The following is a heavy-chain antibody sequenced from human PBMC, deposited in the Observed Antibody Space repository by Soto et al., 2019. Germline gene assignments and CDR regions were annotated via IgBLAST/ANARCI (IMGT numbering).Heavy chain of an antibody. V-gene: IGHV1-69*13. CDR3: ARARIVVVPAATHYYYGMDV. Sequence: SVQVSCKSSGGPFSSYAISWVRQAPVQVLEWMGGIIPIFGTANYAQKFQGRVTITADESTSTAYMELSSLRSEDTAVYYCARARIVVVPAATHYYYGMDVWGQGNTVTGSS. CDR1: GGPFSSYA. CDR2: IIPIFGTA. D-gene: IGHD2-2*01. J-gene: IGHJ6*02.